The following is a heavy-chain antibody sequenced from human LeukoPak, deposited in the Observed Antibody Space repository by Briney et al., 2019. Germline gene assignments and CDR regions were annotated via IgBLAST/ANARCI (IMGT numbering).Heavy chain of an antibody. CDR2: IYHGGST. D-gene: IGHD2-21*02. CDR3: ARDLASCAGDCYSDGFDY. J-gene: IGHJ4*02. V-gene: IGHV4-38-2*02. CDR1: GYSISSGYY. Sequence: SETLSLTCTVSGYSISSGYYWGWIRQSPGKGLEWIGSIYHGGSTYYNPSLRSRVIVSVDTSKNHFSLKMSSVTAADAAVYYCARDLASCAGDCYSDGFDYWGQGALVTVSS.